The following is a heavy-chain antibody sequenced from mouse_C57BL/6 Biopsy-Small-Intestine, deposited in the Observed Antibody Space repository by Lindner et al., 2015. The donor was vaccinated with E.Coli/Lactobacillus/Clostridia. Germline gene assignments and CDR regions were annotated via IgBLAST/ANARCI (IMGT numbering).Heavy chain of an antibody. J-gene: IGHJ3*01. CDR2: INPGSGGT. V-gene: IGHV1-54*01. Sequence: VQLQESGPVMVRPGTSVKVSCKASGYAFTNYLIEWVKQRPGQGLEWIGVINPGSGGTNYNEKFKGKATLTADKSSSTAYMQLSSLTSEDSAVYFCAREGYGKTWFAYWGQGTLVTVSA. D-gene: IGHD2-1*01. CDR1: GYAFTNYL. CDR3: AREGYGKTWFAY.